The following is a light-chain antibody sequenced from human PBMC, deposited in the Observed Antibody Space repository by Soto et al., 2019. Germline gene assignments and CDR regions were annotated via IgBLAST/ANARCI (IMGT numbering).Light chain of an antibody. Sequence: QSVLTQPASVSGSPGQSITISCTGNSSDVGGYNYVSWYQQQPGKAPKLMIYEVSNRPSGVSNRFSGSKSGNTASLTISGLQAEDEADYYCSSYTSSSTFPYVFGTGTKLTVL. V-gene: IGLV2-14*01. J-gene: IGLJ1*01. CDR1: SSDVGGYNY. CDR2: EVS. CDR3: SSYTSSSTFPYV.